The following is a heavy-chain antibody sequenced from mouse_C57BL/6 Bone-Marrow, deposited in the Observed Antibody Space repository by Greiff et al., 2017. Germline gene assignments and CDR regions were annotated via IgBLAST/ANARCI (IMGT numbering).Heavy chain of an antibody. CDR1: GYTFTSYW. J-gene: IGHJ4*01. CDR3: VIKDAHYDYVLYYAMDY. V-gene: IGHV1-74*01. CDR2: IHPSDSDT. Sequence: QVQLKQPGAELVKPGASVKVSCKASGYTFTSYWMHWVKQRPGQGLEWIGRIHPSDSDTNYNQKFKGKATLTVDKSSSTAYMQLSSLTSEDSAVYYWVIKDAHYDYVLYYAMDYWGQGTSVTVSS. D-gene: IGHD2-4*01.